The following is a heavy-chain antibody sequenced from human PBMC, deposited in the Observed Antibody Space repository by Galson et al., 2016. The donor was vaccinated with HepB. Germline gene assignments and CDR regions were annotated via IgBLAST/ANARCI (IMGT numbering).Heavy chain of an antibody. J-gene: IGHJ4*02. Sequence: SLRLSCAVSGFTFTSYAMHWVRQAPGKGLEWVSAITSRGNYIHYADSVKGRFTISRDNAKKSLFLQMNSLRTEDTAVYYCARDVSGYSGIQWGQGTLVTVST. CDR3: ARDVSGYSGIQ. CDR1: GFTFTSYA. D-gene: IGHD5-12*01. CDR2: ITSRGNYI. V-gene: IGHV3-21*01.